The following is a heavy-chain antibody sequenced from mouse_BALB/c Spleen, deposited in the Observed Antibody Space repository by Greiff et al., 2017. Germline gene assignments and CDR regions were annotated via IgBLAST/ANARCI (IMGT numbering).Heavy chain of an antibody. J-gene: IGHJ4*01. V-gene: IGHV5-6-4*01. CDR3: TRDGGYYLYAMDY. CDR1: GFTFSSYT. CDR2: ISSGGSYT. Sequence: EVQGVESGGGLVKPGGSLKLSCAASGFTFSSYTMSWVRQTPEKRLEWVATISSGGSYTYYPDSVKGRFTISRDNAKNTLYLQMSSLKSEDTAMYYCTRDGGYYLYAMDYWGQGTSVTVSS. D-gene: IGHD2-12*01.